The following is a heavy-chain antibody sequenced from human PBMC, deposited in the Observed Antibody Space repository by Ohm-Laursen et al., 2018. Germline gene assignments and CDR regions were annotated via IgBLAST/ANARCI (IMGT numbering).Heavy chain of an antibody. CDR3: ASGLWQWLPIP. D-gene: IGHD6-19*01. V-gene: IGHV1-2*02. CDR2: INPKSGDT. Sequence: GSSVKVSCKASGYAFTGYYIHWVRQAPGQGLEWMGWINPKSGDTNYAQKFQGRVTMTRDTSISTAFMVLSRLRSDDTAVYYCASGLWQWLPIPWGQGTMVTVSS. CDR1: GYAFTGYY. J-gene: IGHJ3*01.